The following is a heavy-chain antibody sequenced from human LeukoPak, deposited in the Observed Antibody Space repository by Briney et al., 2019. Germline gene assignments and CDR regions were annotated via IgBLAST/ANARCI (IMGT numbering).Heavy chain of an antibody. CDR2: ISSSSSYI. D-gene: IGHD5/OR15-5a*01. CDR1: RFTFSSYS. Sequence: GGSLRLSCAASRFTFSSYSMNWVRQAPGKGLEWVSSISSSSSYIYYADSVKGRFTISRDNAKNSLYLQMNSLRAEDTAVYYCARVVSTIRVVGWFDPWGQGTLVTVSS. J-gene: IGHJ5*02. V-gene: IGHV3-21*01. CDR3: ARVVSTIRVVGWFDP.